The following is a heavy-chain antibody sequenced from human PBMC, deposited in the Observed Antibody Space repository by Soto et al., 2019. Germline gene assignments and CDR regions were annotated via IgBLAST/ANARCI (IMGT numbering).Heavy chain of an antibody. CDR2: INPDGSRT. D-gene: IGHD4-17*01. CDR3: ARVAVTTYYFVY. CDR1: GFTFSSYW. V-gene: IGHV3-74*01. J-gene: IGHJ4*02. Sequence: EVQLVESGGDLVQPGGSLRLSCAASGFTFSSYWMHWVRQAPGKGLVWVSRINPDGSRTSYADSVKGRFTISRDNAKNTLYLQMNSLGAEDTAVYYCARVAVTTYYFVYWGQGTLVTVSS.